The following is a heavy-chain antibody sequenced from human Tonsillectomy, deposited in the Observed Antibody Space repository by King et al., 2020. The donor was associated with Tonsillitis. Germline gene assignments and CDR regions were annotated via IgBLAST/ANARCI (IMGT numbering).Heavy chain of an antibody. CDR2: INPYSGGT. CDR1: GYTFTGYY. Sequence: QLVQSGAEVKKPGASVKVSCKASGYTFTGYYMHWVRQAPGLGLEWMGWINPYSGGTNYAQKFQGRVTMTRDTSISTAYMELSRLRSDDTAVYYCASAPYYHDSSGCDYWGQGTLVTVSS. V-gene: IGHV1-2*02. CDR3: ASAPYYHDSSGCDY. J-gene: IGHJ4*02. D-gene: IGHD3-22*01.